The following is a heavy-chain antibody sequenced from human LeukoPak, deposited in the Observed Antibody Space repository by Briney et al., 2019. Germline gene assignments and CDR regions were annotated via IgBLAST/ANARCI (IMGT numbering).Heavy chain of an antibody. V-gene: IGHV4-59*01. D-gene: IGHD2-15*01. Sequence: PSETLSLTCTVSGGSISPYYWSWVRQPPGKGLEWIGYMYYSGSTKYNPSLKSRATISVVTSKNQFSLKLSSVTAADTAVYYCARDTPPMAILPRGYFDLWGRGTLVTVSS. CDR3: ARDTPPMAILPRGYFDL. CDR2: MYYSGST. J-gene: IGHJ2*01. CDR1: GGSISPYY.